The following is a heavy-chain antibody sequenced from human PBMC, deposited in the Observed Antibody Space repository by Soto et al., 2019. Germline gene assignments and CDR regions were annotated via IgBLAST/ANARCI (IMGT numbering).Heavy chain of an antibody. Sequence: GASVKVSCKVSGCTLTELSMHWVRQAPGKGLEWMGGFDPEDGETIYAQKFQGRVTMTEDTSTDTAYMELSSLRSEDTAVYYCATSPLGYCSSTSCYLPDYWGQGTLVTVSS. D-gene: IGHD2-2*01. V-gene: IGHV1-24*01. CDR1: GCTLTELS. J-gene: IGHJ4*02. CDR2: FDPEDGET. CDR3: ATSPLGYCSSTSCYLPDY.